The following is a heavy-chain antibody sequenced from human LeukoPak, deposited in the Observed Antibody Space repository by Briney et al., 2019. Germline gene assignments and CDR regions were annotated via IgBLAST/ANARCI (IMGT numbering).Heavy chain of an antibody. CDR1: GGSISSGGYS. Sequence: SETLSLTCAVSGGSISSGGYSWSWIRQPPGKGLEWIGYIYHSGSTYYNPSLKSRVTISVDTSKNQLSLKLSSVTAADTAVYYCARESNYYGSGAGWFDPWGQGTLVTVSS. D-gene: IGHD3-10*01. CDR3: ARESNYYGSGAGWFDP. J-gene: IGHJ5*02. V-gene: IGHV4-30-4*07. CDR2: IYHSGST.